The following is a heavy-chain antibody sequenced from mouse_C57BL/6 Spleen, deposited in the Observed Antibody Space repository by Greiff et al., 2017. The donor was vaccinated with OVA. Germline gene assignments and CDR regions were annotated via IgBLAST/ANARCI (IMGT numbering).Heavy chain of an antibody. J-gene: IGHJ2*01. CDR3: ARGIYDGTRRYFDY. Sequence: QVQLKQSGAELVKPGASVKMSCKASGYTFTSYWITWVKQRPGQGFEWIGDIYPGSGSTNYNEQFKSKATLTVDTSSSTAYMQLSSLTSEDSAVYYCARGIYDGTRRYFDYWGQGTTLTVSS. CDR2: IYPGSGST. V-gene: IGHV1-55*01. D-gene: IGHD2-3*01. CDR1: GYTFTSYW.